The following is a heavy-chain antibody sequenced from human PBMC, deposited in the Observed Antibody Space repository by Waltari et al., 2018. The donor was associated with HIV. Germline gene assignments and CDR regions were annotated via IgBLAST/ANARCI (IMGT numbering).Heavy chain of an antibody. J-gene: IGHJ4*02. V-gene: IGHV3-30*18. Sequence: HVQLVESGGGVVQPGRSLRLSCAASGFTFSSYGMHWVLLAPGKGLEWVAVISYDGSNKYDADSVKGRFTISRDNSKNTLYLQMNSLRAEDTAVYYCAKGSRGSYYFPFDYWGQGTLVTVSS. D-gene: IGHD1-26*01. CDR3: AKGSRGSYYFPFDY. CDR1: GFTFSSYG. CDR2: ISYDGSNK.